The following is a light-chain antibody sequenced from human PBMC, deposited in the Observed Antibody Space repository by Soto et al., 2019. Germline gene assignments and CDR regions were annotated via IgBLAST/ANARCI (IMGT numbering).Light chain of an antibody. CDR2: EVS. CDR1: SSDVGGYNF. J-gene: IGLJ1*01. V-gene: IGLV2-23*02. CDR3: CSYAGSSTSPYV. Sequence: QSALTQPASVSGSPGQSITISCTGTSSDVGGYNFVSWYQQHPGKAPKLMIYEVSKRPSGVSNRFSGSKSGNTASLTISGLQAEDEADYYCCSYAGSSTSPYVFVTGTKVTVL.